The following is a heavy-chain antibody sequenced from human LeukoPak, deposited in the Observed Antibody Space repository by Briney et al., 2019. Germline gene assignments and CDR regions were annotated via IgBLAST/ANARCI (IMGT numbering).Heavy chain of an antibody. J-gene: IGHJ6*02. CDR2: IYYSGST. V-gene: IGHV4-59*01. D-gene: IGHD6-13*01. CDR1: GGSINGYY. Sequence: SETLSLTCTVSGGSINGYYCSWIRQFPGKGLEWIGDIYYSGSTNYNPSLKSRVTISVDTSKNQFSLKLSSVTAADTAVYYCARDRMGSSSPYYYYGMDVWGQGTTVTVSS. CDR3: ARDRMGSSSPYYYYGMDV.